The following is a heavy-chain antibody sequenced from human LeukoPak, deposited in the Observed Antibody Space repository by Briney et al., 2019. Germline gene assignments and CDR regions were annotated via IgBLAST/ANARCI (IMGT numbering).Heavy chain of an antibody. CDR2: INHSGST. CDR1: GGSISSYY. D-gene: IGHD4-17*01. V-gene: IGHV4-34*01. Sequence: SETLSLTCTVSGGSISSYYWSWIRQPPGKGLEWIGEINHSGSTNYNPSLKSRVTISVGTSKNQFSLKLSSVTAADTAVYYCARLVYGDIDYWGQGTLVTVSS. CDR3: ARLVYGDIDY. J-gene: IGHJ4*02.